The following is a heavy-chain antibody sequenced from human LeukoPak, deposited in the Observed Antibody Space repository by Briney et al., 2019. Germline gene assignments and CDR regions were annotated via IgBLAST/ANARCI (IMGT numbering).Heavy chain of an antibody. CDR3: ARDDDPSAHYTRLQY. V-gene: IGHV3-33*01. D-gene: IGHD4/OR15-4a*01. CDR1: GFTFSSYG. J-gene: IGHJ4*02. CDR2: LWYDGGRK. Sequence: GGSLRLSYTASGFTFSSYGFHWVRQAPGKGLEWVAVLWYDGGRKYYADSVRGRFSISRDSSKNTLYLQMNSLRAEDMAVYYCARDDDPSAHYTRLQYWGQGTLVTVSS.